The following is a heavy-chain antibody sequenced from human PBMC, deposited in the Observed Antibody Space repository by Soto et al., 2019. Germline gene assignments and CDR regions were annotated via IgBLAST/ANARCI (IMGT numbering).Heavy chain of an antibody. CDR2: IWYDGSNK. Sequence: GSLRLSCAASGFTFSSYGMHWVRQAPGKGLEWVAVIWYDGSNKYYADSVKGRFTISRDNSKNTLYLQMNSLRAEDTAVYYCARSDSSGYHSSWFDPWGQGTLVTVSS. CDR3: ARSDSSGYHSSWFDP. J-gene: IGHJ5*02. CDR1: GFTFSSYG. D-gene: IGHD3-22*01. V-gene: IGHV3-33*01.